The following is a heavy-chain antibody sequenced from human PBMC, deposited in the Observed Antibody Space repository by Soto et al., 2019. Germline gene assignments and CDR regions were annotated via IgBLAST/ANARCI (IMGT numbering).Heavy chain of an antibody. CDR2: IYATGTT. CDR3: VRDGTKTLRDWFDP. V-gene: IGHV4-4*07. CDR1: GASISGFY. D-gene: IGHD1-1*01. Sequence: SETLSLTCTVSGASISGFYWSWIRKSAGKGLEWIGRIYATGTTDYNPSLKSRVMMSVDTSKKQFSLKLRSVTAADTAVYYCVRDGTKTLRDWFDPWGQGISVTV. J-gene: IGHJ5*02.